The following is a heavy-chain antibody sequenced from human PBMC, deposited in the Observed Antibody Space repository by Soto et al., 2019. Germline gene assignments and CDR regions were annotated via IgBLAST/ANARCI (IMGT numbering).Heavy chain of an antibody. Sequence: PXETRSLTGTVYGGSLSSSYRRWNRQPPGKGLEWNGYIYYSGSTNYNPSLKSRVTISVDTSKNQFSLKRSSVTAADTAVYYCARLDYYDSSGYYGPVFDYWGQGTLVTVSS. D-gene: IGHD3-22*01. V-gene: IGHV4-59*01. J-gene: IGHJ4*02. CDR1: GGSLSSSY. CDR3: ARLDYYDSSGYYGPVFDY. CDR2: IYYSGST.